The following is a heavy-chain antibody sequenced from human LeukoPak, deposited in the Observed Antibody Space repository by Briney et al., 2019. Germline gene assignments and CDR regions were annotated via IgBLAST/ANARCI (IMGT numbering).Heavy chain of an antibody. CDR3: ARDRGYDILTGYYDY. CDR2: ITGNSAYI. J-gene: IGHJ4*02. D-gene: IGHD3-9*01. Sequence: GGSLRLSCAASGFTFSTYSMNRVRQAPGKGLEWVSSITGNSAYIYYADSVKGRFTISRDNAKNSLYLQMDSLRAEDTAVYYCARDRGYDILTGYYDYWGQGTTVTVSS. V-gene: IGHV3-21*01. CDR1: GFTFSTYS.